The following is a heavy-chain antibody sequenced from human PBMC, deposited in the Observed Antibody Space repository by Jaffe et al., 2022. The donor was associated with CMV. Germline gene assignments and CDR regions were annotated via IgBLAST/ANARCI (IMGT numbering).Heavy chain of an antibody. D-gene: IGHD1-26*01. V-gene: IGHV4-39*02. Sequence: QLQLQESGPGLVKPSETLSLTCTVSGGSISSSSYYWGWIRQPPGKGLEWIGSIYYSGSTYYNPSLKSRVTISVDTSKNQFSLKLSSVTAADTAVYYCARETTILPGLDYWGQGTLVTVSS. CDR3: ARETTILPGLDY. CDR1: GGSISSSSYY. CDR2: IYYSGST. J-gene: IGHJ4*02.